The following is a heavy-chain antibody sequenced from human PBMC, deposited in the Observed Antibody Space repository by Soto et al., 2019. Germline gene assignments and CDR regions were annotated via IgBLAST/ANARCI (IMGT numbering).Heavy chain of an antibody. V-gene: IGHV3-21*01. D-gene: IGHD2-8*01. CDR3: ARDATSIVLMVDADNWFDP. Sequence: EVQLVESGGGLVKPGVSLRLSCAASGFTFSSYSINWVRQAPGKGLECVSSISSSSSYIYYADSVKGRFTISRDNANNSQYLQMNSLRAEDTAVYYCARDATSIVLMVDADNWFDPWGQGTLVTVSS. CDR1: GFTFSSYS. J-gene: IGHJ5*02. CDR2: ISSSSSYI.